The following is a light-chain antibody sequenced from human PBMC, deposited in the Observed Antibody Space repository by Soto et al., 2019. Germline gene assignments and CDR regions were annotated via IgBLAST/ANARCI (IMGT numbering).Light chain of an antibody. Sequence: EIVLTQSPATLSLSPGVRATLSCRASQSVSSYLAWYQQKPGQAPRLLIYDASNRATGIPAKFSGSGSGTDFTLPISSLQPEDFAVYFCHQRSNCPPFGQATKLQIK. CDR3: HQRSNCPP. J-gene: IGKJ2*01. V-gene: IGKV3-11*01. CDR1: QSVSSY. CDR2: DAS.